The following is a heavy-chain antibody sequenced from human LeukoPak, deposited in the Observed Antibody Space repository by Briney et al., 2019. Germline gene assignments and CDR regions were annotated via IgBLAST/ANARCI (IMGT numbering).Heavy chain of an antibody. J-gene: IGHJ4*02. Sequence: WIRQPPGKGLEWVANIKQDGSEKYYVDSVKGRFTISRDNAKNSLYLQMNSLRAEDTAVYYCARVWSLDLWSPKSPTGFPDYWGQGTLVTVSS. D-gene: IGHD3-3*01. V-gene: IGHV3-7*01. CDR2: IKQDGSEK. CDR3: ARVWSLDLWSPKSPTGFPDY.